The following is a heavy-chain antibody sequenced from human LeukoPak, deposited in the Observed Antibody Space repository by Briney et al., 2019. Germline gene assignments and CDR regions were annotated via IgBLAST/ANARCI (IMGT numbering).Heavy chain of an antibody. J-gene: IGHJ6*02. V-gene: IGHV1-8*01. Sequence: GASVKVSCKASGYTFTSYDINWVRQATGQGLEWMGCMNPNSGNTGYAQKFQGRVTMTSNTSISTAYMELSSLRSEDTAVYYCARGRFQDFGDYYYGMDVWGQGTTVTVSS. CDR3: ARGRFQDFGDYYYGMDV. CDR2: MNPNSGNT. CDR1: GYTFTSYD. D-gene: IGHD3-10*01.